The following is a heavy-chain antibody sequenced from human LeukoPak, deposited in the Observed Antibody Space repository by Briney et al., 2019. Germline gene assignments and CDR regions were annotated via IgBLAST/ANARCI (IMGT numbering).Heavy chain of an antibody. CDR1: GGSISSYY. CDR3: ARFAPGGSSGYYYSDAFDI. D-gene: IGHD3-22*01. J-gene: IGHJ3*02. V-gene: IGHV4-59*01. CDR2: IYYSGST. Sequence: PSGTLSLTCTVSGGSISSYYWSWIRQPPGKGLEWIGYIYYSGSTNYNPSLKSRVTISVDTSKNQFSLKLSSVTAADTAVYYCARFAPGGSSGYYYSDAFDIWGQGTMVTVSS.